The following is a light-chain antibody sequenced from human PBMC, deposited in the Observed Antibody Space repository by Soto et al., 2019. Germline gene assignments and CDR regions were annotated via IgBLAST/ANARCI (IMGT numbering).Light chain of an antibody. CDR2: DVS. CDR1: QSISSW. V-gene: IGKV1-5*01. J-gene: IGKJ1*01. Sequence: DIQMTQSPSTLSASVGYRFTITCRASQSISSWLAWYQQKPGKAPKLLIYDVSSLQSGVPSRFSGSGSGTEFTLTISSLQPDDFATYYCQQYNSYSEAFGQGTTVDIK. CDR3: QQYNSYSEA.